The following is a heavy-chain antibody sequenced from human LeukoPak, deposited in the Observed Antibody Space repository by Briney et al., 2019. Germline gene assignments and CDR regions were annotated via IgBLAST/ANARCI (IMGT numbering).Heavy chain of an antibody. CDR1: GFTFSSYA. D-gene: IGHD6-13*01. CDR3: AKDRIRQQLFLESGYGMDV. V-gene: IGHV3-23*01. CDR2: ISGSGGST. J-gene: IGHJ6*02. Sequence: PGGSLRLSCAASGFTFSSYAMSWVRQAPGKGLEWVSAISGSGGSTYYADSVKGRFTISRDNSKNTLYLQMNSLRAEDTAVYYCAKDRIRQQLFLESGYGMDVWGQGTTVTVSS.